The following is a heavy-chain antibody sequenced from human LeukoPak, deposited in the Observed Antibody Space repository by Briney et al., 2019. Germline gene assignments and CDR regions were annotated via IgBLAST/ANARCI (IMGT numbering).Heavy chain of an antibody. CDR2: INPNSGGT. CDR1: GYTFTGYY. D-gene: IGHD3-22*01. Sequence: GASVKVSCKASGYTFTGYYMHWVRQAPGQGLEWMGWINPNSGGTNYAQKFQGRVTMTTDTSTSTAYMELRSLRSDDTAVYYCARGYYYDSSGYHLWGQGTLVTVSS. J-gene: IGHJ5*02. V-gene: IGHV1-2*02. CDR3: ARGYYYDSSGYHL.